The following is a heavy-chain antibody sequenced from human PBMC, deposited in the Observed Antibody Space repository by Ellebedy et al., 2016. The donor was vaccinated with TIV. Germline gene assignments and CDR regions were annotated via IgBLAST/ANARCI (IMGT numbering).Heavy chain of an antibody. V-gene: IGHV3-74*01. CDR2: INTDGSAT. CDR1: GFTFSSYW. Sequence: GGSLRLSXAVSGFTFSSYWMHWVPQAPGKGLVWVSRINTDGSATSYPDSVQGRFTISRDNAKNTLYLQMSSLRDDDTAVYYCARARLPVPATLGGYYNLDVWGHGTTVTVSS. CDR3: ARARLPVPATLGGYYNLDV. D-gene: IGHD2-2*01. J-gene: IGHJ6*02.